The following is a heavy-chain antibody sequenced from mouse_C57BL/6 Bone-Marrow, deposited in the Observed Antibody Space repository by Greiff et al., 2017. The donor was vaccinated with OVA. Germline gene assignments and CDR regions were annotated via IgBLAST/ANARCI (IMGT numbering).Heavy chain of an antibody. CDR1: GFTFSDYY. Sequence: EVMLVESGGGLVQPGGSLKLSCAASGFTFSDYYMYWVRQTPEKRLEWVAYISNLAYSIYYADTVTGRFTISRENAKNTLYLEMSSLRSEDTAMYYCARQRGNDWYFDVWGTGTTVTVSS. V-gene: IGHV5-15*01. J-gene: IGHJ1*03. CDR3: ARQRGNDWYFDV. D-gene: IGHD2-1*01. CDR2: ISNLAYSI.